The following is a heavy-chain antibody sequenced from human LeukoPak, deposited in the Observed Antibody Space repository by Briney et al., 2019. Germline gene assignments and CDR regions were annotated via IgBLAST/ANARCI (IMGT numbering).Heavy chain of an antibody. CDR1: GYTFTNYG. CDR2: ISGYNGHT. V-gene: IGHV1-18*01. CDR3: ARDLGYYYGSGSYIDFDY. Sequence: GASVKVSCKASGYTFTNYGITWVRQAPGQGLEWMGWISGYNGHTNYAQKLQGRVTMTTDTSTSTAYMELRSLRSDDTAVYYCARDLGYYYGSGSYIDFDYWGQGTLVTVSS. J-gene: IGHJ4*02. D-gene: IGHD3-10*01.